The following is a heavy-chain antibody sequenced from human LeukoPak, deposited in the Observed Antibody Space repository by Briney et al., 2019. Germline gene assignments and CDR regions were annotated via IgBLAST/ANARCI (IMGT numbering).Heavy chain of an antibody. Sequence: GGSLRLSRAASGFTFSSYAMNWVRQAPGKGLEWVSSISSTSGYIWYSDSVKGRFTISRDNAKSSLYLQMNSLRAEDTAVYYCATYTMETSLGYSSGWNYFDFWGQGTLVTVSS. D-gene: IGHD6-19*01. V-gene: IGHV3-21*01. CDR3: ATYTMETSLGYSSGWNYFDF. CDR2: ISSTSGYI. CDR1: GFTFSSYA. J-gene: IGHJ4*02.